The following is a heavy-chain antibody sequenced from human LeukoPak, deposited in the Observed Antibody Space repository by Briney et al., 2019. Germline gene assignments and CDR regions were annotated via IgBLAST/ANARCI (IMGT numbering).Heavy chain of an antibody. J-gene: IGHJ6*03. V-gene: IGHV3-30*18. CDR2: ISYDGSNK. CDR3: AKENRWELLGGYYYYYYMDV. CDR1: GFTFSSYG. D-gene: IGHD1-26*01. Sequence: GGSLRLSCAASGFTFSSYGMHWVRQAPGKGLEWVAVISYDGSNKYYADSVKGRFTISRDNSKNTLYPQMNSLRAEDTAVYYCAKENRWELLGGYYYYYYMDVWGKGTTVTVSS.